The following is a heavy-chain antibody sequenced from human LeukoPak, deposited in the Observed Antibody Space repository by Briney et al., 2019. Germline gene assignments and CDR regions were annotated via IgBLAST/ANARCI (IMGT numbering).Heavy chain of an antibody. CDR3: ARVGSSVVAFDI. J-gene: IGHJ3*02. CDR1: AFTFSGSA. D-gene: IGHD2-2*01. V-gene: IGHV3-73*01. CDR2: IRSKANSYAT. Sequence: GGSLRLSCAAPAFTFSGSAMHWVRQATGKGLEWVSRIRSKANSYATAYAASVKGRFTISRDDSKNTVYLQMNSLRAEDTAVYYCARVGSSVVAFDIWGQGTMVTVSS.